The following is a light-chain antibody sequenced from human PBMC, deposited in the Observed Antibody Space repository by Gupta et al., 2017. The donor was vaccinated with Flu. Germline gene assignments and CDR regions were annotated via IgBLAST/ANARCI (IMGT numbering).Light chain of an antibody. Sequence: EIVMTQSPATLSVSPGERATLSCRASQSVSSNLAWYRQKPGQAHRLLIYGASTRDTGIPARFSGSGSGTEFTLTLSSLQSEDFAVYYCQQYKNWPPLTFGGGTKVEIK. V-gene: IGKV3-15*01. CDR2: GAS. CDR3: QQYKNWPPLT. J-gene: IGKJ4*01. CDR1: QSVSSN.